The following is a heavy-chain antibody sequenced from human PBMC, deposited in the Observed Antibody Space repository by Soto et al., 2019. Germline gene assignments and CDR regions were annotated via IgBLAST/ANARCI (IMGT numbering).Heavy chain of an antibody. CDR3: AKEGPPITMIVVVPGGAFDI. V-gene: IGHV3-23*01. Sequence: HPGGSLRLSCAASGFTFSSYAMSWVRQAPGKGLEWVSAISGSGGSTYYADSVKGRFTISRDNSKNTLYLQMNSLRAEDTAVYYCAKEGPPITMIVVVPGGAFDIWGQGTMVTVSS. CDR1: GFTFSSYA. CDR2: ISGSGGST. J-gene: IGHJ3*02. D-gene: IGHD3-22*01.